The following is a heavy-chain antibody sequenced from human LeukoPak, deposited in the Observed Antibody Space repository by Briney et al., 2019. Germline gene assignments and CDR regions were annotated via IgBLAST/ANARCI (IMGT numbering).Heavy chain of an antibody. CDR3: ARGRYCSSTSCYKRSGYCSGGSCYSWDY. CDR1: GGSFSGYY. D-gene: IGHD2-15*01. CDR2: INHSGST. Sequence: SETLSLTCAVYGGSFSGYYWSWIRQPPGKGLEWIGEINHSGSTNYNPPLKSRVTISVDTSKNQFSLKLSSVTAADTAVYYCARGRYCSSTSCYKRSGYCSGGSCYSWDYWGQGTLVTVSS. J-gene: IGHJ4*02. V-gene: IGHV4-34*01.